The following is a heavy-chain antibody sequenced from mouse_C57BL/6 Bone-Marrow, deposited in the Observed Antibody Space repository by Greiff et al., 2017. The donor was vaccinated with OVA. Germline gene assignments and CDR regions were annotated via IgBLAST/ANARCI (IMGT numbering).Heavy chain of an antibody. D-gene: IGHD1-1*01. CDR2: INPNNGGT. V-gene: IGHV1-26*01. Sequence: EVQLQQSGPELVKPGASVKISCKASGYTFTDYYMNWVKQSHGKSLEWIGDINPNNGGTSYNQKFKGKATLTVDKSSSTAYMELRSLTSEDSAVYYCARSKAPYYYGSHWYFDVWGTGTTVTVSS. J-gene: IGHJ1*03. CDR1: GYTFTDYY. CDR3: ARSKAPYYYGSHWYFDV.